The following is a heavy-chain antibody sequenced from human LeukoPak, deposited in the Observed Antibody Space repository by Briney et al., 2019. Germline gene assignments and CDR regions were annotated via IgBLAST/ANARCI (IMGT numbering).Heavy chain of an antibody. CDR1: GFTFSSYG. D-gene: IGHD6-6*01. J-gene: IGHJ4*02. V-gene: IGHV3-23*01. CDR3: ARDQGSSSLQGY. Sequence: PGGSLRLSCAASGFTFSSYGMSWVRQAPGKGLEWVSAISGSGGSTYYADSVKGRFTISRDNSKNSLYLQMNSLRAEDTAVYYCARDQGSSSLQGYWGQGTLVTVSS. CDR2: ISGSGGST.